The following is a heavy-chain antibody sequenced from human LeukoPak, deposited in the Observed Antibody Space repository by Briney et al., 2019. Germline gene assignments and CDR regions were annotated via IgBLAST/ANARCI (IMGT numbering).Heavy chain of an antibody. D-gene: IGHD6-13*01. J-gene: IGHJ5*02. CDR2: IYISGST. CDR1: GASISSYY. Sequence: SETLSLTCTVAGASISSYYWSWIRQPAGKGLEWIGRIYISGSTNYNPSLKSRVTMSVDTSKNQFSLKLSSVTAADTAVYYCARDVIAAPKRGFDPWGQGTLVTVSS. CDR3: ARDVIAAPKRGFDP. V-gene: IGHV4-4*07.